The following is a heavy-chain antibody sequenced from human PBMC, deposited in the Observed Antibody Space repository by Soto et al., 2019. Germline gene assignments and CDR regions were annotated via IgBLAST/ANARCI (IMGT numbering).Heavy chain of an antibody. CDR1: GYTFTSYG. J-gene: IGHJ5*01. CDR2: ISAYNGNT. D-gene: IGHD3-3*01. V-gene: IGHV1-18*01. Sequence: ASVKVSCKASGYTFTSYGMSWVLQAPGQGLEWMGWISAYNGNTNYAQKLQGRVTMTTDTSTSTAYMELRSLRSDDTAVYYCARVGRYYDFWSGYRSEQNWFDPWGQGTLVTVSS. CDR3: ARVGRYYDFWSGYRSEQNWFDP.